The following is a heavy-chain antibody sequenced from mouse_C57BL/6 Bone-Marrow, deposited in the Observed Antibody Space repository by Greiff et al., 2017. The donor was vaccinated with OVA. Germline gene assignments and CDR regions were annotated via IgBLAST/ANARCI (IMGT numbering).Heavy chain of an antibody. CDR2: IYPRSGNT. D-gene: IGHD1-1*01. J-gene: IGHJ3*01. V-gene: IGHV1-81*01. Sequence: VHLVESGAELARPGASVKLSCKASGYTFTSYGISWVKQRTGQGLEWIGEIYPRSGNTYYNEKFKGKATLTADKSSSTAYMELRSLTSEDSAVYFCARRYYYGIWFAYWGQGTLVTVSA. CDR1: GYTFTSYG. CDR3: ARRYYYGIWFAY.